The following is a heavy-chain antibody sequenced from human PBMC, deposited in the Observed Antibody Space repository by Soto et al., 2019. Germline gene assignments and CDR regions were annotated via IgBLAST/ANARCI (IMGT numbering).Heavy chain of an antibody. J-gene: IGHJ6*02. D-gene: IGHD1-26*01. CDR3: ARDRSTGAPVGGGYYCYYGMDV. V-gene: IGHV1-18*01. Sequence: ASVKVSCKASGYTFTSYGISWVRQAPGQGLEWMGWISAYNGNTNYAQKLQGRVTMTTDTSTSTAYMELRSLRSDDTAVYYCARDRSTGAPVGGGYYCYYGMDVWGQGTTVTVSS. CDR1: GYTFTSYG. CDR2: ISAYNGNT.